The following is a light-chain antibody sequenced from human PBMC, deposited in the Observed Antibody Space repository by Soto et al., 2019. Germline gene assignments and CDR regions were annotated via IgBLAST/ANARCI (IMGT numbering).Light chain of an antibody. CDR2: STH. CDR3: VLYMGSGFWV. Sequence: QAVVTQEPSFSVSPGGTVTLTCGLTSDSVSTSYYASWYQQTPDQTPRMLIYSTHTRSSGVPDRFSGSILGNKAALTITGAQADDESDYYCVLYMGSGFWVFGGGTKLTVL. V-gene: IGLV8-61*01. CDR1: SDSVSTSYY. J-gene: IGLJ3*02.